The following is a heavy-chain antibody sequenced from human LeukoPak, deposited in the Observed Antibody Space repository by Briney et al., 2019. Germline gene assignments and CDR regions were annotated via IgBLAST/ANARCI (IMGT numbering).Heavy chain of an antibody. CDR2: ISAYNGNT. J-gene: IGHJ5*02. D-gene: IGHD2-21*02. Sequence: ASXXVSCKASGYTFTSYGISWVRQAPGQGREGMGWISAYNGNTNYAQKLQGRVTMTTDTSTSTAYMELRSLRSDDTAVYYCARSDGPTLAYCGGDCEHWVWFDPWGQGTLVTVSS. CDR1: GYTFTSYG. CDR3: ARSDGPTLAYCGGDCEHWVWFDP. V-gene: IGHV1-18*01.